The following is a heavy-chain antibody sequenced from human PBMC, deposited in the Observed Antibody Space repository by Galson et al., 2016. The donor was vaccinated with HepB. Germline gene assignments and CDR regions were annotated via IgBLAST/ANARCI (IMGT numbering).Heavy chain of an antibody. CDR3: AREGLADGSYFDY. Sequence: SLRLSCAASGFTFINYAITWVRQAPGKGLEWVSSISGSGGSTYYADSVKGRFTISRDNARNSLYLQMNSLRAEDTGIYYCAREGLADGSYFDYWGRGTLVTVS. CDR2: ISGSGGST. J-gene: IGHJ4*02. D-gene: IGHD5-24*01. V-gene: IGHV3-23*01. CDR1: GFTFINYA.